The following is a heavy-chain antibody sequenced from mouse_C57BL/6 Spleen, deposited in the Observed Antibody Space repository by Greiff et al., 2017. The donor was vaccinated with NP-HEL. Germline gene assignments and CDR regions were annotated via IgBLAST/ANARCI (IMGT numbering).Heavy chain of an antibody. Sequence: EVKLQESGAELVKPGASVKLSCTASGFNIKDYYMHWVKQRTEQGLEWIGRIDPEDGETKYVPKFQGKATITADTSSNTAYLQLSSLTSEDTAVYYCAREGDDYDGSSWFAYWGQGTLVTVSA. CDR3: AREGDDYDGSSWFAY. V-gene: IGHV14-2*01. D-gene: IGHD2-4*01. J-gene: IGHJ3*01. CDR2: IDPEDGET. CDR1: GFNIKDYY.